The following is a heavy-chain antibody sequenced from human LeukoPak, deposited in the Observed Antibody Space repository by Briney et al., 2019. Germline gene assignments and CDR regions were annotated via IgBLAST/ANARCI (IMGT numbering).Heavy chain of an antibody. D-gene: IGHD1-1*01. CDR1: GYIFTGYH. Sequence: ASVKVTCKASGYIFTGYHIHWVRQAPGQGLEWMGWINPNSGGTNHAQKFQGRVTLTRDTSISTAYMELSSLNSDDTAVYYCARALSNLRLYYFDFWGQGSLVTVSS. CDR3: ARALSNLRLYYFDF. CDR2: INPNSGGT. V-gene: IGHV1-2*02. J-gene: IGHJ4*02.